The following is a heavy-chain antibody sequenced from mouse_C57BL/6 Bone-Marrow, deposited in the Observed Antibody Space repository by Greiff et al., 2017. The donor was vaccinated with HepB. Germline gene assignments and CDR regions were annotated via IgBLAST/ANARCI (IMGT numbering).Heavy chain of an antibody. CDR2: IDPSDSDA. J-gene: IGHJ3*01. V-gene: IGHV1-50*01. D-gene: IGHD4-1*01. Sequence: VQLQQSGAELMKPGASVKLSCKATGYTFTGYWIEWVKQRPGQGLEWIGEIDPSDSDANYNQKFKGKATLTVDTSSSTAYMQLSSLTSEYSAVYCCARCWAWFAYWCQGTLVTVSA. CDR3: ARCWAWFAY. CDR1: GYTFTGYW.